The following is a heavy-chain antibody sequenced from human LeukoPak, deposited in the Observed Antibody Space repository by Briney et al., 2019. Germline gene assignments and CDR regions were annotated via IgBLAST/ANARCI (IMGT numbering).Heavy chain of an antibody. CDR1: GYSFTSYW. V-gene: IGHV5-51*01. J-gene: IGHJ6*02. D-gene: IGHD3-3*01. CDR3: ARFPPYDFWSGYLGWPNGMDV. Sequence: GESLKISCKGSGYSFTSYWIGWVRQMPGKGLEWMGIIYPGDSDTRYSPSFQGQVTISADKSISTAYLQWSSLKASHTAMYYCARFPPYDFWSGYLGWPNGMDVWGQGTTVTVSS. CDR2: IYPGDSDT.